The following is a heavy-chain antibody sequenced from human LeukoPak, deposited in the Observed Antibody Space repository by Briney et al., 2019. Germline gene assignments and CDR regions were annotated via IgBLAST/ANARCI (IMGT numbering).Heavy chain of an antibody. CDR3: AKYDGVATNLYFHY. CDR1: GFTFSSSA. CDR2: ISSSTGYT. Sequence: PGGSLRLSCAASGFTFSSSAMSWVRQAPGKGLDWVSSISSSTGYTYTHYADSVKGRFTISRDNSKNTLYLQMNSLRAEDTAIYYCAKYDGVATNLYFHYWGQGTLVTVSS. J-gene: IGHJ4*02. D-gene: IGHD5-12*01. V-gene: IGHV3-23*01.